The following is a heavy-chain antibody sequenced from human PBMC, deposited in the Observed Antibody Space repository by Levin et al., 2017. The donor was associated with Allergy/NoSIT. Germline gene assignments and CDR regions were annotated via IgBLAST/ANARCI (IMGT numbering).Heavy chain of an antibody. CDR2: IRSKANSYAT. CDR3: NFFGHTPDEYSSSWYPRSKRFDY. V-gene: IGHV3-73*01. D-gene: IGHD6-13*01. Sequence: GGSLRLSCAASGFTFSGSAMHWVRQASGKGLEWVGRIRSKANSYATAYAASVKGRFTISRDDSKNTAYLQMNSLKTEDTAVYYCNFFGHTPDEYSSSWYPRSKRFDYWGQGTLVTVSS. J-gene: IGHJ4*02. CDR1: GFTFSGSA.